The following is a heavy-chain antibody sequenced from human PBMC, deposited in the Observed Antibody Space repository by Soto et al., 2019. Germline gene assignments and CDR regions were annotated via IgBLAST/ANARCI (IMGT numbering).Heavy chain of an antibody. Sequence: QVQLVQSGAEEKKPGASVKVSCKASGYTFTSYAMHWVRQAPGQRLEWMGWINAGNGNTKCSQKFQDRVTITRDTSASIAYMELSSLRSEDTAVYYCARGESVVGDYWGQGTLVTVSS. V-gene: IGHV1-3*05. CDR3: ARGESVVGDY. D-gene: IGHD2-15*01. CDR2: INAGNGNT. J-gene: IGHJ4*02. CDR1: GYTFTSYA.